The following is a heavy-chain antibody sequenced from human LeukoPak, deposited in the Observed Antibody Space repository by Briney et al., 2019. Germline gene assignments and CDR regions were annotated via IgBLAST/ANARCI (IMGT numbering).Heavy chain of an antibody. D-gene: IGHD5-18*01. Sequence: SETLSLTCTVPGGSISSSSYYWGWIRQPPGKGLEWIGSIYYSGSTYYNPSLKSRVTISVDTSKNQFSLKLSSVTAADTAVYYCARVLGTAMADNWFDPWGQGTLVTVSS. CDR3: ARVLGTAMADNWFDP. CDR2: IYYSGST. CDR1: GGSISSSSYY. J-gene: IGHJ5*02. V-gene: IGHV4-39*07.